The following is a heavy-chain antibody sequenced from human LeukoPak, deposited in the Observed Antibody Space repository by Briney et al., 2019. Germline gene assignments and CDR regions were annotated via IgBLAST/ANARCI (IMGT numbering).Heavy chain of an antibody. Sequence: GRSLRLSCAASGFTFDDYAMHWVRQAPGKGLEWVSGISWNSGSIGYADSVKGRFTISRDNAKNSLYLQMNSLRAEDTAVYYCARGAGRIATPPQQQPPSLWGQGTLVTVSS. CDR2: ISWNSGSI. CDR1: GFTFDDYA. CDR3: ARGAGRIATPPQQQPPSL. V-gene: IGHV3-9*01. D-gene: IGHD6-13*01. J-gene: IGHJ4*02.